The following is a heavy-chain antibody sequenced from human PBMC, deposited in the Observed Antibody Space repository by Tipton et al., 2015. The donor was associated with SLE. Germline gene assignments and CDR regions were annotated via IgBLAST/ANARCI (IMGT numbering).Heavy chain of an antibody. V-gene: IGHV3-21*01. CDR3: ARNYYDSSGYDAFDI. CDR2: ISSSSSYI. J-gene: IGHJ3*02. D-gene: IGHD3-22*01. Sequence: SLRLSCAASGFTFSSYSMNWVRQAPGKGLEWVSSISSSSSYIYYADSVKGRFTIPRDNSKNTLYLQMNSLRAEDTAVYYCARNYYDSSGYDAFDIWGQGTMVTVSS. CDR1: GFTFSSYS.